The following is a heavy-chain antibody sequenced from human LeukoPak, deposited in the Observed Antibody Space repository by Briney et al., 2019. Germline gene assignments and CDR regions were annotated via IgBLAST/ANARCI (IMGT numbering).Heavy chain of an antibody. CDR1: GYTFTSYG. J-gene: IGHJ4*02. D-gene: IGHD6-19*01. Sequence: ASVKVSCKASGYTFTSYGISWVRQAPGQGLEWMGWISAYNGNTNYAQKLQGRVTMTTDTSTSTAYMELRSLRSDDTAVYYCARDSTIFIAVAGDNDYWGQGTLVTVSS. CDR2: ISAYNGNT. V-gene: IGHV1-18*01. CDR3: ARDSTIFIAVAGDNDY.